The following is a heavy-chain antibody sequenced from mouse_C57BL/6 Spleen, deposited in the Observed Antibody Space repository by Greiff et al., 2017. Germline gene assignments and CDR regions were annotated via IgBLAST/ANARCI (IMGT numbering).Heavy chain of an antibody. J-gene: IGHJ4*01. V-gene: IGHV5-4*01. CDR2: ISDGGSYT. CDR3: ARETGNYAMDY. CDR1: GFTFSSYA. D-gene: IGHD4-1*01. Sequence: DVMLVESGGGLVKPGGSLKLSCAASGFTFSSYAMSWVRQTPEKRLEWVATISDGGSYTYYPDNVKGRFTISRDNAKNNLYLQMSHLKSEDTAMYYCARETGNYAMDYWGQGTSVTVSS.